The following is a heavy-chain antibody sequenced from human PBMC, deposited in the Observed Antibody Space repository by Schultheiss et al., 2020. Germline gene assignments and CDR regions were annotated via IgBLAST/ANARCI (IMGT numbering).Heavy chain of an antibody. J-gene: IGHJ6*02. CDR3: ARVNAYYYYGMDV. CDR1: GGSISSGGYY. Sequence: SETLSLTCTVSGGSISSGGYYWSWIRQHPGKGLEWIGYIYYSGSTNYNPSLKSRVTISVDTSKNQFSLKLSSVTAADTAVYYCARVNAYYYYGMDVWGQGTTVTVSS. CDR2: IYYSGST. V-gene: IGHV4-61*08.